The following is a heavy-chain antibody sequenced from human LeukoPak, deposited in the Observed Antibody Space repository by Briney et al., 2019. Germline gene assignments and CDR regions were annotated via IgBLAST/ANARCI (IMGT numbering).Heavy chain of an antibody. CDR2: IVPILGTA. V-gene: IGHV1-69*04. D-gene: IGHD6-13*01. Sequence: SVKVSCKASGGTFSTYAISWVRQAPGQALEWVGSIVPILGTANYAQNFQGRVTITADRSTTTAYMELSSLRSEDTAVYYCARVPQGSSWPYYFDYWGQGTLVTVSS. J-gene: IGHJ4*02. CDR3: ARVPQGSSWPYYFDY. CDR1: GGTFSTYA.